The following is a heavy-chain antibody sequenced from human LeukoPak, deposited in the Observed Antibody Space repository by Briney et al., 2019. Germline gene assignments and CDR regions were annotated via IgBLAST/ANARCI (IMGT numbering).Heavy chain of an antibody. D-gene: IGHD6-13*01. CDR3: AREYSTKDAFDI. J-gene: IGHJ3*02. CDR2: IYYGGST. CDR1: GGSISSSSSC. Sequence: ASETLSLTCTVSGGSISSSSSCWDWVRQPPGKGLEWIGTIYYGGSTYYKPSLKSRVTISVDTSKNQFSLELSSVTAADTAVYYCAREYSTKDAFDIWGQGTMVTVSS. V-gene: IGHV4-39*07.